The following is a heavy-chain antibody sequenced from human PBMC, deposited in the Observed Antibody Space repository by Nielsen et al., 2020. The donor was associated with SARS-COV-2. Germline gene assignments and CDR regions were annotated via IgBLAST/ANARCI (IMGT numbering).Heavy chain of an antibody. CDR2: ISGSGGST. J-gene: IGHJ4*02. CDR1: GFTFSSYA. Sequence: GGSLRLSCAASGFTFSSYAMSWVRQAPGKGLEWVSAISGSGGSTYYADSVKGRFTMSRDNSKNTLYVQMNSLRAEDTAVYYCAKDVRQWIAGSFDFWGQGTLVTVSS. CDR3: AKDVRQWIAGSFDF. D-gene: IGHD3-10*01. V-gene: IGHV3-23*01.